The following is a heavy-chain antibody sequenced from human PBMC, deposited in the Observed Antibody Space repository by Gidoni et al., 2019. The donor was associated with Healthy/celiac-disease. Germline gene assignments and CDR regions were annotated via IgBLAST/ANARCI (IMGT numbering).Heavy chain of an antibody. Sequence: QLQLQESGPGLVKPSETLSLTCTVSGGSISSSSYYWGWIRQPPGKGLEWIGSIYYSGSTYYNPSLKSRVTISVDTSKNQFSLKLSSVTAADTAVYYCARHGRLDSSGYYPDYWGQGTLVTVSS. V-gene: IGHV4-39*01. D-gene: IGHD3-22*01. CDR1: GGSISSSSYY. CDR3: ARHGRLDSSGYYPDY. CDR2: IYYSGST. J-gene: IGHJ4*02.